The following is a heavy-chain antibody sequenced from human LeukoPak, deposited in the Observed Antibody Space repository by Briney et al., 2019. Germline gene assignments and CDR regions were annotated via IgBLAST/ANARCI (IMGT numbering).Heavy chain of an antibody. D-gene: IGHD5-18*01. Sequence: GGSLRLSCAASGFTFSSYSMNWVRQAPGKGLEWVSSISSSSSYIYYADSVKGRFTISRDSAKNSLYLQMNSLRAEDTAVYYCARARGYSYGSPDYWGQGTLVTVSS. J-gene: IGHJ4*02. CDR3: ARARGYSYGSPDY. CDR1: GFTFSSYS. V-gene: IGHV3-21*01. CDR2: ISSSSSYI.